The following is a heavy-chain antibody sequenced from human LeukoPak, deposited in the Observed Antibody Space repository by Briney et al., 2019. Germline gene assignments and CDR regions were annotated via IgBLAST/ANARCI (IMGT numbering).Heavy chain of an antibody. CDR2: IKNDGSTT. CDR1: EFTFSSYW. Sequence: PGGSLRLSCAASEFTFSSYWMHRVRQAPGKGPVWVSRIKNDGSTTTYADSVKGRFTISRDNAKNTLYLQMNSLRAEDTAVYYCARGLGATTCLDYWGQGTLVTVSS. V-gene: IGHV3-74*01. J-gene: IGHJ4*02. CDR3: ARGLGATTCLDY. D-gene: IGHD1-26*01.